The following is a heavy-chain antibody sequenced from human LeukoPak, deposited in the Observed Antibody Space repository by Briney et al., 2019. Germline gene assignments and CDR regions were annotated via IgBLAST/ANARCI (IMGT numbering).Heavy chain of an antibody. D-gene: IGHD2-2*01. CDR3: AREGVPAAGYYYYYYMDV. V-gene: IGHV1-69*13. CDR2: IIPIFGTA. CDR1: GGTFSSYA. J-gene: IGHJ6*03. Sequence: SVKVSCKASGGTFSSYAISWVRQAPGQGLEWMGRIIPIFGTANYAQKFQGRVTITADESTSTAYMELSSLRSEDTAVYYCAREGVPAAGYYYYYYMDVWGKGTTVTVSS.